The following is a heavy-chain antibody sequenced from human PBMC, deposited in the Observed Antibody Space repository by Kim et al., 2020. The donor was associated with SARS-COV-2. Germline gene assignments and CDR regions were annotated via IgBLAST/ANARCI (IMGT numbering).Heavy chain of an antibody. CDR1: GYTFTSYG. J-gene: IGHJ5*02. D-gene: IGHD3-10*01. V-gene: IGHV1-18*01. CDR2: ISAYNGNT. CDR3: ARTPFAMVRGPDDWFDP. Sequence: ASVKVSCKASGYTFTSYGISWVRQAPGQGLEWMGWISAYNGNTNYAQKLQGRVTMTTDTSTSTAYMELRSLRSDDTAVYYCARTPFAMVRGPDDWFDPWGQGTLVTVSS.